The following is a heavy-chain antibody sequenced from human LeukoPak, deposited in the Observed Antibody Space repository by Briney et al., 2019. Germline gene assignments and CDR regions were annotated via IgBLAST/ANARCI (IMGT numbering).Heavy chain of an antibody. CDR2: IYTSGST. J-gene: IGHJ3*02. V-gene: IGHV4-4*07. CDR1: GDSISSYY. CDR3: ARDMLVDAFDI. Sequence: SETLSLTCTVSGDSISSYYWSWIRQPAGKGLEWIGRIYTSGSTNYNPSLTSRVTMSVDTSKNHFSLKLTSVTAADTAVYYCARDMLVDAFDIWGQGTMVTVSS. D-gene: IGHD2-8*01.